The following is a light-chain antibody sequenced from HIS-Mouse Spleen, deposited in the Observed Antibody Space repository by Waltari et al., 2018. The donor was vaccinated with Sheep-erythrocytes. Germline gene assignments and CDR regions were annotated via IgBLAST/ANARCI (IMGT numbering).Light chain of an antibody. CDR2: DVS. CDR3: CSYAGSYNHV. Sequence: QSALTQPRSVSGSPGQSVTISCTRTSSDVGGYHSASWYQQHPGKAPKLMIYDVSKRPSGVPDRFSGSKSGNTASLTISGLQAEDEADYYCCSYAGSYNHVFATGTKVTVL. J-gene: IGLJ1*01. V-gene: IGLV2-11*01. CDR1: SSDVGGYHS.